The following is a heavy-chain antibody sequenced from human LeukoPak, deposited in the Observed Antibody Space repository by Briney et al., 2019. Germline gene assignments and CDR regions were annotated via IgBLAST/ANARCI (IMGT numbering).Heavy chain of an antibody. CDR2: IIPIFGTA. V-gene: IGHV1-69*05. Sequence: ASVKVSCKASGGTLSSYAISWVRQAPGQGLEWMGGIIPIFGTANYAQKFQGRVTITTDESTSTAYMELSSLRSEDTAVYYCARERELYYFDYWGQGTLVTVSS. CDR1: GGTLSSYA. J-gene: IGHJ4*02. CDR3: ARERELYYFDY. D-gene: IGHD2-15*01.